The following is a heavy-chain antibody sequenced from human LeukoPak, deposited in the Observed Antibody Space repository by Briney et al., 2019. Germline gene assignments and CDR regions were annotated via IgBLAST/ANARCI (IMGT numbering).Heavy chain of an antibody. V-gene: IGHV3-30*02. Sequence: GGSLRLSCAASGFTFSSYVMHWVRQAPGKGLEWVAFIRYDGSNKYYADSVKGRFTISRDNSKNTLYLQMNSLRPEDTAIYYCAKAGGESWPNLNWLDPWGQGTLVTVSS. D-gene: IGHD3-16*01. J-gene: IGHJ5*02. CDR1: GFTFSSYV. CDR3: AKAGGESWPNLNWLDP. CDR2: IRYDGSNK.